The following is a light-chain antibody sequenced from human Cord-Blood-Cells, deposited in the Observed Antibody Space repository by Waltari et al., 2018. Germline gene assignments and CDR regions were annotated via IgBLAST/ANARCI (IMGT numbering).Light chain of an antibody. CDR1: SSDVGSYNL. J-gene: IGLJ3*02. CDR3: CSYAGIRV. V-gene: IGLV2-23*01. Sequence: QSALTQPASVSGSPGQSITISCTGTSSDVGSYNLVSWYQQHPGKAPKLMIYEGSKRPAGVSNRFSGSTSGNTASLTISGLQAEDEADYYCCSYAGIRVFGGGTKLTVL. CDR2: EGS.